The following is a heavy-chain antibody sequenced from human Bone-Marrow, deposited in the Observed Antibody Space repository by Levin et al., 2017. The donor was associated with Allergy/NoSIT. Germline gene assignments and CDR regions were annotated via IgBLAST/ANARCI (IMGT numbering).Heavy chain of an antibody. Sequence: GGSLRLSCAASGFAFSDYSMTWVRQAPGKGPEWVSYISSRGTTIYYADSVKGRFTISRDNAESSLYLQMNSLRDEDTAVYYCARGRERGNTPAYWYLDLWGRGALVTVSS. CDR3: ARGRERGNTPAYWYLDL. CDR1: GFAFSDYS. D-gene: IGHD1-26*01. V-gene: IGHV3-48*02. CDR2: ISSRGTTI. J-gene: IGHJ2*01.